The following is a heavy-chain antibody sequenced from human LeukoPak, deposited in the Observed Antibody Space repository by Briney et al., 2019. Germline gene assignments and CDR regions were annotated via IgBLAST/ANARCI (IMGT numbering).Heavy chain of an antibody. Sequence: GGSLRLSCAASGFMFNSYVMSWVRQAPGKGLEWVSAINGGGGNTYYADSVKGRFTISRDNSKNTLYLQMNSLRAEDTAVYYCASRYEYASGRDFWGQGTLVTVSS. CDR1: GFMFNSYV. CDR3: ASRYEYASGRDF. V-gene: IGHV3-23*01. D-gene: IGHD3-10*01. CDR2: INGGGGNT. J-gene: IGHJ4*02.